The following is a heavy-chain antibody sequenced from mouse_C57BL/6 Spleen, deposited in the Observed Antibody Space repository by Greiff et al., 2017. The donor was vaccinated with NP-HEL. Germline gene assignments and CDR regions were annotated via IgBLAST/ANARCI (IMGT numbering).Heavy chain of an antibody. J-gene: IGHJ4*01. CDR1: GFNIQDDY. D-gene: IGHD2-3*01. V-gene: IGHV14-4*01. Sequence: VQLKESGAELVRPGASVKLSCTASGFNIQDDYMHWVKQRPEQGLEWIGWIDPENGDTEYASKFQGKATITADTSSNTAYLQLSSLTSEDTAVYYCTTLLIYDGLMDYWGQGTSVTVSS. CDR2: IDPENGDT. CDR3: TTLLIYDGLMDY.